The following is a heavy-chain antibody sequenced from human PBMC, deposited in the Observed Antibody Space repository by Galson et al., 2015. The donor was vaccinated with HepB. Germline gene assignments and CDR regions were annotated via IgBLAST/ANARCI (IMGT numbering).Heavy chain of an antibody. Sequence: QSGAEVKKPGESLKISCKGSGYRFTADWIAWVRQMPGKGLELMGVIYPLNSDTRYSPSFQGQVTISADKSISTAYLQWDSLKASDTATYYCAKRDHTDKSGWFDYWGQGILVTVSS. CDR1: GYRFTADW. V-gene: IGHV5-51*01. J-gene: IGHJ5*01. CDR2: IYPLNSDT. CDR3: AKRDHTDKSGWFDY. D-gene: IGHD1-14*01.